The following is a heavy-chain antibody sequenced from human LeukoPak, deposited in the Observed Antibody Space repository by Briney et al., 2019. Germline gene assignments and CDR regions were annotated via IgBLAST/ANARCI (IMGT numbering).Heavy chain of an antibody. D-gene: IGHD5-18*01. CDR2: ISSSSSYI. CDR3: AKDKGPLRYSYGHPIFDY. V-gene: IGHV3-21*04. J-gene: IGHJ4*02. Sequence: GGSLRLSCAASGFTFSSYSMNWVRQAPGNGLEWVSSISSSSSYIYYADSVKGRFTISRDNAKNSLYLQMNSLRAEDTALYYCAKDKGPLRYSYGHPIFDYWGQGTLVTVSS. CDR1: GFTFSSYS.